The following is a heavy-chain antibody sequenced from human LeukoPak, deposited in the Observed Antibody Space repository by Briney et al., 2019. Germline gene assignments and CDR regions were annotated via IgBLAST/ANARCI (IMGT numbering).Heavy chain of an antibody. CDR1: GGSISSGNW. CDR2: IYHSGST. Sequence: SGTLSLTCVVSGGSISSGNWWRWVRQPPGKGLEWIGEIYHSGSTNYNPSLKSRVTISVDKSKNQFSLKLSSVTAADTAVYYCARMEGSAGTIDYWGQGTLVTVFS. D-gene: IGHD6-13*01. CDR3: ARMEGSAGTIDY. J-gene: IGHJ4*02. V-gene: IGHV4-4*02.